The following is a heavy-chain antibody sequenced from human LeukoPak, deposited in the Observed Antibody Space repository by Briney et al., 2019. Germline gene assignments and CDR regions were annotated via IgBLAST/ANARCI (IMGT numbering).Heavy chain of an antibody. J-gene: IGHJ3*02. CDR2: IYYSGST. CDR1: GGSVSSGSYY. Sequence: SAETKSLTCTVSGGSVSSGSYYWSWIRQPPGKGLEWIGYIYYSGSTNYNPSLKSRVTISVDTSKNQFFLKLSSVTAADTAVYYCARVPILTEHDAFDIWGQGTMLPVFS. D-gene: IGHD2-21*01. V-gene: IGHV4-61*01. CDR3: ARVPILTEHDAFDI.